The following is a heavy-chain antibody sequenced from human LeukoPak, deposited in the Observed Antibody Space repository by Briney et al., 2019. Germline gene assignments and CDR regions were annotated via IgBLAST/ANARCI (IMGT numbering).Heavy chain of an antibody. Sequence: SETLSLTCAVSGGSISSGDYYWSWIRQPPGKGLEWIGYIYYSGSTYYNPSLKSRVTISVDTSKNQFSLKLSSVTAADTAVYYCARYDSGEMWFGPWGQGTLVTVSS. CDR3: ARYDSGEMWFGP. CDR2: IYYSGST. CDR1: GGSISSGDYY. V-gene: IGHV4-30-4*01. J-gene: IGHJ5*02. D-gene: IGHD3-22*01.